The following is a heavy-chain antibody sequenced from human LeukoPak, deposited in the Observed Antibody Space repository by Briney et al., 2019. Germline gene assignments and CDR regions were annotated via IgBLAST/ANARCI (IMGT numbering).Heavy chain of an antibody. CDR2: IYGGGST. V-gene: IGHV3-66*01. CDR3: ARFYSSGFNWFDP. CDR1: GFTFSSYW. D-gene: IGHD6-19*01. J-gene: IGHJ5*02. Sequence: SGGSLRLSCAASGFTFSSYWMSWVRQAPGKGLEWVSVIYGGGSTYYADSVKGRFTISRDNSKNTLYLQMNSLRAEDTAVYYCARFYSSGFNWFDPWGQGTLVTVSS.